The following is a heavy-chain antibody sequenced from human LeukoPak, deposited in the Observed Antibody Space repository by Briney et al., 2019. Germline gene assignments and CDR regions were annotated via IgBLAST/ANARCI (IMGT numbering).Heavy chain of an antibody. CDR3: ARGGYYGSGSFPDY. V-gene: IGHV1-18*01. CDR2: ISAYNGDT. D-gene: IGHD3-10*01. Sequence: ASVTVSCKGSGYSFDSFGINWVRQAPGQGLEWMGWISAYNGDTHYAQKFQGRVTMTTDTSTSTAYMDLMSLRSDDTAVYYCARGGYYGSGSFPDYWGQGTLVTVSS. CDR1: GYSFDSFG. J-gene: IGHJ4*02.